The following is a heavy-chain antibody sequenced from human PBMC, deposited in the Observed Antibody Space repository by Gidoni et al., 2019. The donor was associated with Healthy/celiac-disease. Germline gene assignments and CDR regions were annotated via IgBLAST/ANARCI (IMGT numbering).Heavy chain of an antibody. CDR3: ARIVATIAYYFDY. V-gene: IGHV4-38-2*01. CDR2: IYHSGST. D-gene: IGHD5-12*01. J-gene: IGHJ4*02. CDR1: GYSISSGYY. Sequence: QVQPQESGPGLVKPSETLSLTCAVSGYSISSGYYWGWIRQPPGKGLEWIGSIYHSGSTYYNPSLKSRVTISVDTSKNQFSLKLSSVTAADTAVYYCARIVATIAYYFDYWGQGTLVTVSS.